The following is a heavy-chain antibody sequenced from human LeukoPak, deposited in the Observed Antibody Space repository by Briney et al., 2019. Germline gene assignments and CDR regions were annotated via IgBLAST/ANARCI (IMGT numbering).Heavy chain of an antibody. CDR1: SGSFSGYY. CDR3: ARQISWYSSLDY. D-gene: IGHD6-13*01. Sequence: SETLSLTCAVYSGSFSGYYWTWIRQPPGKGLEWIGEINHSGSTNYNPSLKSRVTISVDTSKNHFSLKLRSVTAADTAVYYCARQISWYSSLDYWGQGTQVTVSS. V-gene: IGHV4-34*01. CDR2: INHSGST. J-gene: IGHJ4*02.